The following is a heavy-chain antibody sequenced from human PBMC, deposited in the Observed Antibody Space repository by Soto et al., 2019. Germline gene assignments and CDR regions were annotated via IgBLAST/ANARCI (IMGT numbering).Heavy chain of an antibody. CDR3: ARGDYYDIHDY. CDR1: GYTFSGHA. J-gene: IGHJ4*02. D-gene: IGHD3-22*01. CDR2: INAGNGNT. Sequence: EASVKVSCKASGYTFSGHAIHWLRQAPGQRPEWMGWINAGNGNTKSSQKFQGRVTITRDTSASTAYMELSSLRSEDTAVYYCARGDYYDIHDYWGQGTLVTVSS. V-gene: IGHV1-3*01.